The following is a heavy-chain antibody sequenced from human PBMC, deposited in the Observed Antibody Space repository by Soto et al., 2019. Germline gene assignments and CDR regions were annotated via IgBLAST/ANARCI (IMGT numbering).Heavy chain of an antibody. J-gene: IGHJ6*02. CDR3: ARPYYGILTPPPQTYGMDV. CDR1: GYTFTRYG. CDR2: ISAYNGNT. D-gene: IGHD3-9*01. V-gene: IGHV1-18*01. Sequence: QVQLVQSGAEVKKPGASVKVSCKASGYTFTRYGLSWVRQAPGQGLEWMGWISAYNGNTNYAQKLQGRVTMTTDTYTSTAYMELRSLRSGDTAVYYCARPYYGILTPPPQTYGMDVCGQGTTVTVSS.